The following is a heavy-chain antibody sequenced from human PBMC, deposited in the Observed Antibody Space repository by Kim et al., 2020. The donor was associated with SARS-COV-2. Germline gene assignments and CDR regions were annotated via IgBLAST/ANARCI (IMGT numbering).Heavy chain of an antibody. V-gene: IGHV1-69*01. J-gene: IGHJ1*01. CDR3: ARGGSSSSTAEYFQH. D-gene: IGHD6-6*01. Sequence: QRLRGRVTITADESMSAAYMELSSLRSEDTAVYYCARGGSSSSTAEYFQHWGQGTLVTVSS.